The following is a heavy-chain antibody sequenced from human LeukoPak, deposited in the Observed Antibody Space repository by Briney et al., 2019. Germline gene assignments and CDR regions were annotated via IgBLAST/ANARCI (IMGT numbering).Heavy chain of an antibody. V-gene: IGHV1-18*01. CDR1: GYTFTSYG. J-gene: IGHJ6*03. CDR2: ISAYNGNT. Sequence: ASVKVSCKASGYTFTSYGISWGRHAPGQGGEWMGCISAYNGNTNYTQKLQGRVTITTDTSTSTAYMELRSLRSDDTAVYYCARAKRRLGFGGTYYMDVWGKGTTVTVSS. D-gene: IGHD3-10*01. CDR3: ARAKRRLGFGGTYYMDV.